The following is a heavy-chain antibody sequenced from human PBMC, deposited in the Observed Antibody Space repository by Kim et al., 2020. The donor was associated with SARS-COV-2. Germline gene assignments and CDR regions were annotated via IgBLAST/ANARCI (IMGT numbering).Heavy chain of an antibody. J-gene: IGHJ4*02. D-gene: IGHD3-22*01. CDR3: AREGYYDSSGHFDY. V-gene: IGHV4-59*01. Sequence: PSLKSRVPISVDTSKNQFSLKLSSVTAADTAVYYCAREGYYDSSGHFDYWGQGTLVTVSS.